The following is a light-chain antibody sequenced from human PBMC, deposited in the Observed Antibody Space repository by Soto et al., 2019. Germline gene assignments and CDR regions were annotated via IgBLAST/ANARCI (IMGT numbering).Light chain of an antibody. CDR1: QSVSSSY. CDR3: QGDDSSSKT. CDR2: GAS. J-gene: IGKJ5*01. Sequence: EIVGAKYTDTVSLSPGERATLSCMGSQSVSSSYLAWYQQKPGQAPRLLIYGASSRATGIPDRFSGSGSGTDFTLTISLLEPEDFAVYCCQGDDSSSKTFCQGTRLEIK. V-gene: IGKV3-20*01.